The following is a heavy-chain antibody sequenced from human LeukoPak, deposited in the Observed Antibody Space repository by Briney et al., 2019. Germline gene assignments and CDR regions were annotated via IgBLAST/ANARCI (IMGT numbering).Heavy chain of an antibody. CDR1: GFTFSSHA. D-gene: IGHD6-19*01. V-gene: IGHV3-23*01. J-gene: IGHJ6*02. Sequence: GGSLRLSCAASGFTFSSHAMNWVRQAPGKGLEWVSGIGGSGGRTYYADSVTGRFTISRDNSKNTVYLQMNSLRAADTAVYYCARGRIAVALYYGMDVWGHGTTVTVFS. CDR2: IGGSGGRT. CDR3: ARGRIAVALYYGMDV.